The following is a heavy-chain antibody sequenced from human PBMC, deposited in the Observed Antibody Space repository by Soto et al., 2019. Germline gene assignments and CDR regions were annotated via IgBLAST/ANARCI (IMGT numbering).Heavy chain of an antibody. J-gene: IGHJ3*02. V-gene: IGHV3-33*01. Sequence: GGSLRLSCAASGFTFSSYGMHWVRQAPGKGLEWVAVIWYDGSNKYYADSVKGRFTISRDNSKNTLYLQMNSLRAEDTAVYYCARDRIVGATTDAFDIWGQGTMVTVSS. D-gene: IGHD1-26*01. CDR1: GFTFSSYG. CDR3: ARDRIVGATTDAFDI. CDR2: IWYDGSNK.